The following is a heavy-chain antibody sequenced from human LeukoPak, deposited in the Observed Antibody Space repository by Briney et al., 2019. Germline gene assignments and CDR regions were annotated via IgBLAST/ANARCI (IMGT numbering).Heavy chain of an antibody. Sequence: GESLNISCKGSGYSFNTYWIGWVRQMPGKGLEWMGIIYPGDSDTRYSPSFQGQVIMSADKSINTAYLQWNSLKAPDTAMYYCARRKGCSSTSCPPDYWGQGTLVTVSS. V-gene: IGHV5-51*01. D-gene: IGHD2-2*01. CDR2: IYPGDSDT. CDR1: GYSFNTYW. CDR3: ARRKGCSSTSCPPDY. J-gene: IGHJ4*02.